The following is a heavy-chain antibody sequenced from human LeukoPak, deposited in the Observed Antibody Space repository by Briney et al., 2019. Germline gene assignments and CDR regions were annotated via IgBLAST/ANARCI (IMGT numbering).Heavy chain of an antibody. D-gene: IGHD2-15*01. CDR3: AKGRSGVVVAALNY. CDR2: ISGRGDST. Sequence: PGGSLRLSCAASGFTFSSYAMSWVRQAPGKGLEWVSTISGRGDSTYYADSVKGRFTISRDNSKNTLYLQMNSLRADDTAVYYCAKGRSGVVVAALNYWGQGTPVTVSS. J-gene: IGHJ4*02. V-gene: IGHV3-23*01. CDR1: GFTFSSYA.